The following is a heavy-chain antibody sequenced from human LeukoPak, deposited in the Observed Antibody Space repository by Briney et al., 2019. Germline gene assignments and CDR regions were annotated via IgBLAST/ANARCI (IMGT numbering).Heavy chain of an antibody. D-gene: IGHD6-13*01. Sequence: ASVKVSCKASGGTFSSYAISWVRQAPGQGLEWMGGIIPIFGTANYAQKFQGRVTITADESTSTAYMELSSLRSEDTAVYYCATDPSIAAAGLTQLWGQGTLVTVSS. CDR2: IIPIFGTA. V-gene: IGHV1-69*13. CDR1: GGTFSSYA. J-gene: IGHJ4*02. CDR3: ATDPSIAAAGLTQL.